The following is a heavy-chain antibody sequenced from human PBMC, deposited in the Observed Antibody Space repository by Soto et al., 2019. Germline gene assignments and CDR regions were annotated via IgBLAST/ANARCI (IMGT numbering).Heavy chain of an antibody. V-gene: IGHV1-69*08. D-gene: IGHD3-10*01. J-gene: IGHJ6*03. CDR1: GGTFSSYT. Sequence: QVQLVQSGAEVKKPGSSVKVSCKASGGTFSSYTISWVRQAPGQGLEWMGRIIPILGIANYAQKFQGRVTITADKSTSTAYMELSSLRSEDTAVYYCARDFHPSTYYYGSGSWRDYYYYMDVWGKGTTVTVSS. CDR3: ARDFHPSTYYYGSGSWRDYYYYMDV. CDR2: IIPILGIA.